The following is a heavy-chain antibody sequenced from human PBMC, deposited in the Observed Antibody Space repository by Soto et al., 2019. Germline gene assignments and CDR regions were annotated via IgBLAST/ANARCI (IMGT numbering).Heavy chain of an antibody. Sequence: WTWIRQPPGKGLDWFGDIFHSGSPNYNPSLKSRVTISVDTSRNQFSLNLGSVASADTAIYYCARKTLRTIGWHLDPWGQGILVTVSS. CDR3: ARKTLRTIGWHLDP. J-gene: IGHJ5*02. D-gene: IGHD6-19*01. CDR2: IFHSGSP. V-gene: IGHV4-59*01.